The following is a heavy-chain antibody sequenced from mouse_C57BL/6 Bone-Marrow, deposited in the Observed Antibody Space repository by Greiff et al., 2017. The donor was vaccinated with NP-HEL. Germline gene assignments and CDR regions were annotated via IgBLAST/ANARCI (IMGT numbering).Heavy chain of an antibody. D-gene: IGHD4-1*01. V-gene: IGHV14-4*01. Sequence: VQLQQSGAELVRPGASVKLSCTASGFNIKDDYMHWVKQRPEQGLEWIGWIDPENGDTEYASKFQGKATIPADTSSNTAYLQLSSLTSEDTAVYYCTTGLGQGDVDYGGQGTTLTVSS. CDR2: IDPENGDT. J-gene: IGHJ2*01. CDR3: TTGLGQGDVDY. CDR1: GFNIKDDY.